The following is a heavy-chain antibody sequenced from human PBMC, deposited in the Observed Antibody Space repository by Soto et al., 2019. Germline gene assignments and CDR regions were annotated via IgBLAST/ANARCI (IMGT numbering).Heavy chain of an antibody. Sequence: SETLSLTCAVHGGSFRGYYWSWIRQPPGKGLEWIGEINHSGGTNYNPSLKSRVSISVDASRNQFSLQLTSVTAADTAVYYCARLWSSNEGSSWGQGTLVTVSS. CDR2: INHSGGT. D-gene: IGHD3-10*01. CDR3: ARLWSSNEGSS. J-gene: IGHJ4*02. CDR1: GGSFRGYY. V-gene: IGHV4-34*01.